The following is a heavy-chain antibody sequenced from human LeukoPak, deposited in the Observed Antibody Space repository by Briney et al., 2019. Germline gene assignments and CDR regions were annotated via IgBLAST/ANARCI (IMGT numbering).Heavy chain of an antibody. Sequence: ASVKVSCKASGYTFTSYAMHWVRQAPGQRLEWMGWINAGNGNTKYSQKFQGRVTITRDTSASTAYMELSSLRSEDTAVYYCARDHCNCCSCYDYGFDIWGQGTMVTVSS. CDR3: ARDHCNCCSCYDYGFDI. CDR2: INAGNGNT. CDR1: GYTFTSYA. D-gene: IGHD2-15*01. J-gene: IGHJ3*02. V-gene: IGHV1-3*01.